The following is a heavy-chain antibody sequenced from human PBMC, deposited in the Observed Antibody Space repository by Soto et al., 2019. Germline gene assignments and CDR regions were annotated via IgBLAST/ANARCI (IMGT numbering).Heavy chain of an antibody. D-gene: IGHD2-21*02. V-gene: IGHV3-64D*08. CDR3: VKAPRLGGDYIYYYYGMDV. Sequence: GGSLRLSCSASGFTFSSYAMHWVRQAPGKGLEYVSAISSNGGSTYYADSVKGRFTISRDNSKNTLYLQMSGLRAEDTAVYYCVKAPRLGGDYIYYYYGMDVWGQGTTVTVSS. J-gene: IGHJ6*02. CDR2: ISSNGGST. CDR1: GFTFSSYA.